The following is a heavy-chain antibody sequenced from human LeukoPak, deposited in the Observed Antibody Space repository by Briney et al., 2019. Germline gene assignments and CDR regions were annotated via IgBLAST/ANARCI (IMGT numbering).Heavy chain of an antibody. V-gene: IGHV4-4*02. CDR2: IYYSGRT. J-gene: IGHJ4*01. CDR3: ARGCHYYDSSGNYFDY. D-gene: IGHD3-22*01. Sequence: PSGTLSLTCAVSGGSISSSNWWSWVRPPPGKGLEWIGEIYYSGRTNYNPSLKSRVTISVDKSKNQFSLKLNSVTAADTAVYYCARGCHYYDSSGNYFDYWGHGTLVTVSS. CDR1: GGSISSSNW.